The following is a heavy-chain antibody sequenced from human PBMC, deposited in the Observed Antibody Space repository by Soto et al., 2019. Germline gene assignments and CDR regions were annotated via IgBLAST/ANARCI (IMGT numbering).Heavy chain of an antibody. Sequence: EVQLVESAGGLVQPGGSLRLSCAASGFTFSDYWMTWVRQTPGRGLEWVATIKPDGSQQYYVDSVKGRFSISRDNAKNSLYLQMDYLRADDTAVFYCARLLGAVPLDFWGQGAMVTVSS. V-gene: IGHV3-7*01. CDR3: ARLLGAVPLDF. D-gene: IGHD3-16*01. CDR2: IKPDGSQQ. J-gene: IGHJ4*02. CDR1: GFTFSDYW.